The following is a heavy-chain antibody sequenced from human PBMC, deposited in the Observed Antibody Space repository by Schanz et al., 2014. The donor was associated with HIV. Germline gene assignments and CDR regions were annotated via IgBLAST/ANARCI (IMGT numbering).Heavy chain of an antibody. J-gene: IGHJ4*02. Sequence: EVQLVESGGGLVKPGGSLRLSCEASGFTFSIYSMNWVRQAPGKGLEWVSAISSRSGYIYYADSVKGRFTISRDNSKNTLYLQMNSLRVEDTAVYYCANEEVPNDYWGQGTLVTVSS. CDR2: ISSRSGYI. CDR1: GFTFSIYS. CDR3: ANEEVPNDY. V-gene: IGHV3-21*02.